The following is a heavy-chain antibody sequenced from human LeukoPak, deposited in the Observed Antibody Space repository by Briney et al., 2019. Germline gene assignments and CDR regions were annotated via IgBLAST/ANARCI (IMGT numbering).Heavy chain of an antibody. Sequence: GRSLRLSCAASGFTFSSYGMHWVRQAPGKGLEWVAVISYDGSNKYYADSVKGRFTISRDNSKNTLYLQMNSLRAEDTAVYYCARDRGIAAVEYWGQGTLVTVSS. D-gene: IGHD6-13*01. J-gene: IGHJ4*02. CDR1: GFTFSSYG. CDR3: ARDRGIAAVEY. CDR2: ISYDGSNK. V-gene: IGHV3-30*03.